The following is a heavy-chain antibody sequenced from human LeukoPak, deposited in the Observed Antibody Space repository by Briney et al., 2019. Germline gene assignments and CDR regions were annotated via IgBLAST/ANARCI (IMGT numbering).Heavy chain of an antibody. CDR2: IYHSGST. Sequence: SETLSLTCTVSGYSISSGYYWGWIRQPPGMGLEWIGSIYHSGSTYYNPSLKSRVTISVDTSKNQFSLKLSSVTAADTAVYYCARDPPAYYYGSGSYGTYDYWGQGTLVTVSS. V-gene: IGHV4-38-2*02. CDR3: ARDPPAYYYGSGSYGTYDY. J-gene: IGHJ4*02. D-gene: IGHD3-10*01. CDR1: GYSISSGYY.